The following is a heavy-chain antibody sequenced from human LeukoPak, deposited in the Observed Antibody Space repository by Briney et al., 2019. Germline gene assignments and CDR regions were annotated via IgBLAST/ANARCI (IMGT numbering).Heavy chain of an antibody. CDR1: GGSFSGYY. Sequence: SETLSLTCAVYGGSFSGYYWSWIRQPPGKGLEWIGEINHSGSTNYNPSLKSRVTISVDTSKNQFSLKLRSVTAADTAVYYCARASMVRGVIHYYYYYGMDVWGKGPTVTVSS. V-gene: IGHV4-34*01. CDR2: INHSGST. CDR3: ARASMVRGVIHYYYYYGMDV. D-gene: IGHD3-10*01. J-gene: IGHJ6*01.